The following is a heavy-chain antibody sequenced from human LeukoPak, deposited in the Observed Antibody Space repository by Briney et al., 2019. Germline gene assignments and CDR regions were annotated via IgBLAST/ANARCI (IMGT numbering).Heavy chain of an antibody. D-gene: IGHD6-13*01. J-gene: IGHJ4*02. V-gene: IGHV3-21*01. Sequence: PGGALRLSCAPSGFTFSSYSMNWVRQSPGKGLEWVSSISSSSSYIYYAYSVKGRFTISRDNAKNSLYLKMHSLRAEDTAVYYCAREIAAAGTNTFDYWGQGTLVTVSS. CDR1: GFTFSSYS. CDR2: ISSSSSYI. CDR3: AREIAAAGTNTFDY.